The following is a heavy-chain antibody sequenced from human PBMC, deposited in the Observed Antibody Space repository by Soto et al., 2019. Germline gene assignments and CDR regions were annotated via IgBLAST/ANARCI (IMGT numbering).Heavy chain of an antibody. V-gene: IGHV3-48*02. CDR3: ATLQLGREEVFVS. Sequence: EVQLVESGGGLVQPGGSLRLSGAAYGFTFKTYSMNWVRKAPGKGLEWVSYISETSIAIYYRDSVKGRFTISRDNAKNTLYLQMNSLRDEDTAVYYCATLQLGREEVFVSWGQGTLVTVSS. D-gene: IGHD1-1*01. CDR2: ISETSIAI. J-gene: IGHJ4*02. CDR1: GFTFKTYS.